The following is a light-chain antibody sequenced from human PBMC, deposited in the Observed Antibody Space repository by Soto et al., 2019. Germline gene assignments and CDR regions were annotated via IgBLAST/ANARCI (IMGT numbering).Light chain of an antibody. V-gene: IGKV3-15*01. CDR3: QQRSNWPLT. Sequence: EIVMTQSPATLSVSPGERATLSCRASQSVNINLAWYQQKPGQAPRLLIYGASTRATDIPARFSGSGSGTEFTLTISSLQSEDFAVYYCQQRSNWPLTFGGGTKVDIK. CDR2: GAS. CDR1: QSVNIN. J-gene: IGKJ4*01.